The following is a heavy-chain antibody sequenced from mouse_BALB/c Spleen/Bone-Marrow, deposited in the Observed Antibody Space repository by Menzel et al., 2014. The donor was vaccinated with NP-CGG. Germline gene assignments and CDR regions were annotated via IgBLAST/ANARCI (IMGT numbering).Heavy chain of an antibody. CDR2: INPSNGGT. Sequence: QVQLKQSGVELVKPGASVKLSCKASGYTFTSYYLYWVKQRPGQGLEWIGEINPSNGGTNFNERFKSKASLTVDKSSSTAYMQPNSLTSEDSAVYYCTRRSLLSDYYSMDYWGQGTSVTVSS. CDR3: TRRSLLSDYYSMDY. D-gene: IGHD2-10*01. CDR1: GYTFTSYY. V-gene: IGHV1S81*02. J-gene: IGHJ4*01.